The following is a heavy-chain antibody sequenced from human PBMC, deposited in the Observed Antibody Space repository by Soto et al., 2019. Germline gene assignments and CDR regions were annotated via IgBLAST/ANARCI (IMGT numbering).Heavy chain of an antibody. J-gene: IGHJ6*02. CDR2: INPNSGGT. CDR3: ARGVGYIVVVVAATQYYGMDV. V-gene: IGHV1-2*02. CDR1: VYTFTGYY. Sequence: XSVKVCCTGSVYTFTGYYMHWVRQAPGQGLEWMGWINPNSGGTNYAQKFQGRVTMTRDTSISTAYMELSRLRSDDTAVYYCARGVGYIVVVVAATQYYGMDVWGQGTTVTVSS. D-gene: IGHD2-15*01.